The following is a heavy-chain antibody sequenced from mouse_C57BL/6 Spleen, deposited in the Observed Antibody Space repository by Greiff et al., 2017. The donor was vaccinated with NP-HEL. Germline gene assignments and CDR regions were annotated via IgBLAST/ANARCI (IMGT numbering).Heavy chain of an antibody. D-gene: IGHD1-1*01. CDR2: ISYDGSN. Sequence: EVQLQESGPGLVKPSHSLSLTCSVTGYSITSGYYWNWIRQFPGNKLEWMGYISYDGSNNYNPSLKNRISITRDTSKNQFFLKLNSVTTEDTATYYCAVYYYGSSYDYAMDYWGQGTSVTVSS. V-gene: IGHV3-6*01. CDR1: GYSITSGYY. CDR3: AVYYYGSSYDYAMDY. J-gene: IGHJ4*01.